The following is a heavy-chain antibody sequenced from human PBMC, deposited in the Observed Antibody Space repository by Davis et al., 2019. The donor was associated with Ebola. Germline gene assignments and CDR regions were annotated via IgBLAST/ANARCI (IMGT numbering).Heavy chain of an antibody. V-gene: IGHV3-33*06. CDR3: AKVTRSGWYGGFDY. D-gene: IGHD6-13*01. Sequence: GESLKISCAASGFAFSSYAMHWVRQAPGKGLEWVAIIWYDGSNKYYADSVKGRFTIFRDNSKNTLYLQMSSLRAEDTAVYYCAKVTRSGWYGGFDYWGQGTLVTVSS. CDR1: GFAFSSYA. J-gene: IGHJ4*02. CDR2: IWYDGSNK.